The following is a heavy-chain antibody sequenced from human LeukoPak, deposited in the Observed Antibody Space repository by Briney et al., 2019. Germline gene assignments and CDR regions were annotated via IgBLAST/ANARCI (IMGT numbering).Heavy chain of an antibody. CDR3: ATSYYYGSGSRYNYYYGMDV. V-gene: IGHV3-23*01. J-gene: IGHJ6*02. CDR1: GFTFSSYA. Sequence: SGGSLRLSCAASGFTFSSYAMSWVRQAPGKGLEWVPAISGSGGSTYYADSVKGRFTISRDNSKNTLYLQMNSLRAEDTAVYYCATSYYYGSGSRYNYYYGMDVWGQGTTVTVSS. CDR2: ISGSGGST. D-gene: IGHD3-10*01.